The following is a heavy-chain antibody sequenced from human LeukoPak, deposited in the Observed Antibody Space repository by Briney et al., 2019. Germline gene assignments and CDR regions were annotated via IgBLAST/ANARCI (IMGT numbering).Heavy chain of an antibody. J-gene: IGHJ4*02. CDR1: GGTFSSYA. CDR3: ARGERGDFDWLLFLDY. CDR2: IIPIFGTA. Sequence: ASVKVSCKASGGTFSSYAISWVRQAPGQGLEWMGGIIPIFGTANYAQRFQGRVTITADESTSTAYMELSSLRSEDTAVYYCARGERGDFDWLLFLDYWGQGPLVTVSS. D-gene: IGHD3-9*01. V-gene: IGHV1-69*13.